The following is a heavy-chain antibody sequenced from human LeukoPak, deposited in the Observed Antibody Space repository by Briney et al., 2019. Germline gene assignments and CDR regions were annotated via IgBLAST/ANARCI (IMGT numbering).Heavy chain of an antibody. J-gene: IGHJ3*02. V-gene: IGHV3-21*01. CDR3: ARGVAVAGRAFDI. CDR1: GFTFSSYS. CDR2: ISSSSSYI. Sequence: PGGSLRLSCAASGFTFSSYSMNWVRQAPGKGLEWVSSISSSSSYIYYADSVKGRFTISRDNAKNSLYLQMNSLRAEDTAVYYWARGVAVAGRAFDILGQGTMVTVSS. D-gene: IGHD6-19*01.